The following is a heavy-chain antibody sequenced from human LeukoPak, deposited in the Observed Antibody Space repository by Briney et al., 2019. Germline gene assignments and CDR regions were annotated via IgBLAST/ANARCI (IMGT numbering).Heavy chain of an antibody. CDR3: ARLARLAPAGTSPRPY. CDR2: ISAYNGNT. D-gene: IGHD6-13*01. Sequence: GASVKVSCKASGYTFSNYGISWVRQAPGQGLEWMGWISAYNGNTNYAQKLQGRVTMTTDTSTSTVYMELRSLRSDDTAVYYCARLARLAPAGTSPRPYWGQGTLVTVSS. V-gene: IGHV1-18*01. J-gene: IGHJ4*02. CDR1: GYTFSNYG.